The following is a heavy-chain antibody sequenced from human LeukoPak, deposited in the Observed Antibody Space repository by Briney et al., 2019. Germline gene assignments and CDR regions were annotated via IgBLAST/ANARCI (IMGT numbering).Heavy chain of an antibody. CDR1: GFIISDYA. CDR2: ISANGGRT. CDR3: VKDLYKGDSASWYFFHY. V-gene: IGHV3-64D*06. J-gene: IGHJ4*02. D-gene: IGHD6-13*01. Sequence: GGSLRLSCSASGFIISDYAMHWVRQAPGKGLEYVSAISANGGRTYYADSVKGRFTISRDTSKNTLYLQMSSLRAEDTAMYHCVKDLYKGDSASWYFFHYWGQGTLVTVSP.